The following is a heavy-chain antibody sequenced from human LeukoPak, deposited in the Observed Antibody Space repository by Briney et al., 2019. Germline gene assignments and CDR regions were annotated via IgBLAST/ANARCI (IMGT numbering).Heavy chain of an antibody. CDR3: ARQAY. J-gene: IGHJ4*02. V-gene: IGHV4-34*01. CDR2: INHSGST. Sequence: SETLSLTCAVYGGSFSGYYWSWIRQPPGKGLEWIGEINHSGSTNYNPSLKSRVTISVDASKNQFSLKLSSVTAADTAVYYCARQAYWGQGTLVTVSS. CDR1: GGSFSGYY.